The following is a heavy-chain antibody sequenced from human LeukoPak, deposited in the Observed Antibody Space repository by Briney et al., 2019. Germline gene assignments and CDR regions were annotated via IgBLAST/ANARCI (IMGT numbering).Heavy chain of an antibody. CDR1: GFTFSSYS. Sequence: GGSLRLSCAASGFTFSSYSMNWVRQAPGKGLEWVSYISSSSSTIYYADSVKGRFTISRDNAKNSLYLQMNSLGPEDTAVYYCARDPYSGNYGNYYYYYMDVWGKGTTVTISS. CDR2: ISSSSSTI. J-gene: IGHJ6*03. D-gene: IGHD1-26*01. V-gene: IGHV3-48*04. CDR3: ARDPYSGNYGNYYYYYMDV.